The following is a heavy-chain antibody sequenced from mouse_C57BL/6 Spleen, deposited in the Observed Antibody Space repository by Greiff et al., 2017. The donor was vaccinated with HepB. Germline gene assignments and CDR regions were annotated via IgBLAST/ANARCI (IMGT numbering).Heavy chain of an antibody. CDR1: GYTFTDYE. D-gene: IGHD2-3*01. V-gene: IGHV1-15*01. Sequence: VQLQQSGAELVRPGASVTLSCKASGYTFTDYEMHWVKQTPVHGLEWIGAIDPETGGTAYNQKFKDKAILTADKSTSTAYMELRSLTSEDATDYYGTRSRWLGGWGQGTLVTVSA. CDR3: TRSRWLGG. J-gene: IGHJ3*01. CDR2: IDPETGGT.